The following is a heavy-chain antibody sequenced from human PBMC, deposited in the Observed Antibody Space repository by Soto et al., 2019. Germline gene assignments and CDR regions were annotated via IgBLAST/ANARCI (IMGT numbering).Heavy chain of an antibody. Sequence: EVQLVESGGGLIQPGGSLRLSCAASGLTVSNAYMAWVRQAPGMGLEWASVIYDNGTTYYADSVKGRFTISRDTSTTTLSLQMDSLRAEDTAVYYCVRPLPSGRNYGLDVWGQGNTVTVSS. CDR2: IYDNGTT. J-gene: IGHJ6*02. D-gene: IGHD3-10*01. CDR3: VRPLPSGRNYGLDV. CDR1: GLTVSNAY. V-gene: IGHV3-53*01.